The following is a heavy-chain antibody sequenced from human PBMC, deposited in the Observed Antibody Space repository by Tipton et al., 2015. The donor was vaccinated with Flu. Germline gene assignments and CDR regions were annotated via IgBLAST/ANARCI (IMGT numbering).Heavy chain of an antibody. D-gene: IGHD3-9*01. CDR2: IYHVGST. V-gene: IGHV4-61*01. CDR3: ARGEYEILKAWAFDI. Sequence: TLSLTCAVSGDSISSDYHWGWIRQSPGKGLEWIGYIYHVGSTNYNPSLKSRVTISMDTSKKQFSLKLSSVTAADTAVYYCARGEYEILKAWAFDIWGQGTMVTVSS. CDR1: GDSISSDYH. J-gene: IGHJ3*02.